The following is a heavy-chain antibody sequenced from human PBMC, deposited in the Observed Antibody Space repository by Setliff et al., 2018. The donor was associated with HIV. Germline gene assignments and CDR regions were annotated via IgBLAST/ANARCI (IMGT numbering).Heavy chain of an antibody. CDR1: GLTFSNYW. J-gene: IGHJ5*02. CDR2: IKQDGSEK. Sequence: GGSLRLSCAASGLTFSNYWMNWVRQAPGRGLEWVANIKQDGSEKYYVDSVKGRFTISRDNPKNSLYLQLHNLRAEDTALYYCARNLIRSSYFGVRSNWFDTWGQGTLVTVSS. V-gene: IGHV3-7*03. D-gene: IGHD3-3*01. CDR3: ARNLIRSSYFGVRSNWFDT.